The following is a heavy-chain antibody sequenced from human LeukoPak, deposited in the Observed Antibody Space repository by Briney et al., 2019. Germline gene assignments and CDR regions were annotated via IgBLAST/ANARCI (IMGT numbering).Heavy chain of an antibody. D-gene: IGHD3-22*01. CDR2: INPNSGGT. CDR3: ARYYYDSSGYYY. J-gene: IGHJ4*02. Sequence: GASVKVSCKASGYTFTGYYMHWLRQAPGQGLEWMGWINPNSGGTNYAQKFQGRVTMTRDTSISTAYMELSRLRSDDTAVYYCARYYYDSSGYYYWGQGTLVTVSS. V-gene: IGHV1-2*02. CDR1: GYTFTGYY.